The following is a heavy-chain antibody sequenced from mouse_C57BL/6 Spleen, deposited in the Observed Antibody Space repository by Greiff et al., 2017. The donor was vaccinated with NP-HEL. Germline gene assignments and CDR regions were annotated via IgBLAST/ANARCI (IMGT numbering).Heavy chain of an antibody. CDR2: IDPSDSET. Sequence: QVQLQQPGAELVRPGSSVKLSCKASGYTFTSYWMHWVKQRPIQGLEWIGNIDPSDSETHYNQKVKDKATLTVDKSSSTAYMQLSSLTSEDSAVYDCARRYYGSSYNWYFDVWGTGTTVTVSS. CDR1: GYTFTSYW. CDR3: ARRYYGSSYNWYFDV. J-gene: IGHJ1*03. V-gene: IGHV1-52*01. D-gene: IGHD1-1*01.